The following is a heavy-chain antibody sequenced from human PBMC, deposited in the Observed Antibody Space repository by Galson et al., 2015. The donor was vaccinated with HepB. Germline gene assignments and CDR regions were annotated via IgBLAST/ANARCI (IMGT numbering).Heavy chain of an antibody. V-gene: IGHV1-69*13. CDR1: GGTFSGFS. CDR3: ASPRGTSWDYFDY. D-gene: IGHD2-2*01. CDR2: IILSFGTA. Sequence: SVKVSCKASGGTFSGFSIAWVRQAPGEGPEWVGGIILSFGTANYAPKFRGRVTITADEATNTASLELSGLGSEDTAVYYCASPRGTSWDYFDYWGQGTLVTVS. J-gene: IGHJ4*02.